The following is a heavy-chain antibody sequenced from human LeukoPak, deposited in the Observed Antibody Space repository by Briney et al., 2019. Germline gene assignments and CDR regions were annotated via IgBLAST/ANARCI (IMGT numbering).Heavy chain of an antibody. Sequence: SGGSLRLSCAASGFTFSSYAMAWVRQSQGKGLEWVSTVVGGGDTYYTDSVKGRFTISRDNSKNTLYLQMNSLRGDDTAVYYCAKYGVVLPPGSHIPHGFDPWGQGSLVTVSS. V-gene: IGHV3-23*01. CDR1: GFTFSSYA. D-gene: IGHD2-15*01. CDR3: AKYGVVLPPGSHIPHGFDP. J-gene: IGHJ5*02. CDR2: VVGGGDT.